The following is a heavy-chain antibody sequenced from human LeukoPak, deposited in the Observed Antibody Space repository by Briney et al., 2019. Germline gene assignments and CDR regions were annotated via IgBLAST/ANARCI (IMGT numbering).Heavy chain of an antibody. D-gene: IGHD2-2*01. CDR3: ARLYCSRTSCYVDY. V-gene: IGHV4-61*01. Sequence: SETLSLTCTVSGGSVSSGSSYWSWIRQPPGKGLECIGYISYSGSTTYNPSLKSRVTISVDMSKNQFSLKLSSVTAADTAVYYCARLYCSRTSCYVDYWGQGTLVTVSS. CDR1: GGSVSSGSSY. CDR2: ISYSGST. J-gene: IGHJ4*02.